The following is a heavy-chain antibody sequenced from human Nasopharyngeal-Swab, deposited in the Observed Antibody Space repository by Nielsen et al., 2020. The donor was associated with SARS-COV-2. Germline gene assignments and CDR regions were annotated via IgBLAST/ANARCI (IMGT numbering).Heavy chain of an antibody. CDR1: GFTFDDYA. CDR3: ARQTIYSFGWFDF. V-gene: IGHV3-20*01. D-gene: IGHD2-15*01. J-gene: IGHJ5*01. CDR2: INWTGGSA. Sequence: GGSLRLSCAASGFTFDDYAMSWVRQVPGKGLEWVANINWTGGSADYSDTVKGRFTISRDNAKNSLYLQMNSLRAEDTAIYHCARQTIYSFGWFDFWGQGNLVTVSS.